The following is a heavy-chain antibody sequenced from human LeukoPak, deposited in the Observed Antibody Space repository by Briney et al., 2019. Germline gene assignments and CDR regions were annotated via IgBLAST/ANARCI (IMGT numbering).Heavy chain of an antibody. D-gene: IGHD4/OR15-4a*01. CDR3: TRDYGA. V-gene: IGHV3-74*03. Sequence: GGSLRLSCAASGFTFSRYWMHWVRQAPGKGLVWVARVNSDGVSTTYADSVKGRFTISRDNTKNTLYLQMNRLRAEDTAVYYCTRDYGAWGQGTLVTVSS. CDR2: VNSDGVST. J-gene: IGHJ5*02. CDR1: GFTFSRYW.